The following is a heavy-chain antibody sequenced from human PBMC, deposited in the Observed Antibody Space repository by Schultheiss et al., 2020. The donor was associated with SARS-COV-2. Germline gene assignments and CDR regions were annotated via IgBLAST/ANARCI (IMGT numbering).Heavy chain of an antibody. CDR2: INHSGST. CDR1: GGSVSSNSYF. CDR3: ARGRFDIVVVPAAGYMDV. J-gene: IGHJ6*03. D-gene: IGHD2-2*01. V-gene: IGHV4-39*07. Sequence: SETLSLICTVSGGSVSSNSYFWGWIRQPPGKGLEWIGEINHSGSTNYNPSLKSRVTISVDTSKNQFSLKLSSVTAADTAVYYCARGRFDIVVVPAAGYMDVWGKGTTVTVSS.